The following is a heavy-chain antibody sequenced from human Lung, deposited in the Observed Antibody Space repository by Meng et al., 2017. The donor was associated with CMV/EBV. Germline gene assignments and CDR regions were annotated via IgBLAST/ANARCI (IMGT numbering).Heavy chain of an antibody. CDR2: SYPRDSDT. CDR1: GNGFTTYW. Sequence: GXXKIPLQVPGNGFTTYWIGRVRQLSGKGREWMGISYPRDSDTVYMLSFQGRVTISADKSINTVYLQWDRVRASDTAMYYCARRDYYDLVSGNWGQGTVVTVSS. CDR3: ARRDYYDLVSGN. V-gene: IGHV5-51*01. D-gene: IGHD3-22*01. J-gene: IGHJ4*02.